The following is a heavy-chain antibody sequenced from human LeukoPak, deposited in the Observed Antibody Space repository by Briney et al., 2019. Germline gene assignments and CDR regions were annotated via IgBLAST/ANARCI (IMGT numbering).Heavy chain of an antibody. CDR1: GGSFSGDY. V-gene: IGHV4-34*01. CDR2: INHVVGT. CDR3: ARGRIQLWRPGFDS. J-gene: IGHJ4*02. Sequence: SEALSVTSAVHGGSFSGDYWSWIRQRPGKGLGCMGEINHVVGTNYNPSLKSRVTISVDTSKHKFSLKRNSMTAADTAVYYFARGRIQLWRPGFDSWGQGTLVTVSS. D-gene: IGHD5-18*01.